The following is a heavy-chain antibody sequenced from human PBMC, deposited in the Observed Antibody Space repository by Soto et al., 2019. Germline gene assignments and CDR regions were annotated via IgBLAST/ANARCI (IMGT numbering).Heavy chain of an antibody. CDR1: GYTFTSYG. CDR2: ISAYIDNT. D-gene: IGHD3-22*01. V-gene: IGHV1-18*01. J-gene: IGHJ3*02. CDR3: ARSLKVYDTSGPYGAFDI. Sequence: QVQLVQSGAEVKKPGASVKVPCKASGYTFTSYGFSWVRPAPGQGLEWMGLISAYIDNTNYAQRLQGRVTMTTATSKSTAYIELRSLRSDDTAVYYCARSLKVYDTSGPYGAFDIWGQGTMVTVSS.